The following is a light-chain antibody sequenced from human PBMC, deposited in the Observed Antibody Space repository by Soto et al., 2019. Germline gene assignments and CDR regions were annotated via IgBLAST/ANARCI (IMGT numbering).Light chain of an antibody. V-gene: IGKV1-5*01. CDR2: DAS. Sequence: DIQMTQSPSTLSASVGDRVTITCRASQSISSWLAWYQQKPGKAPKLLIYDASSLESGVPSRFSGSGSGTEFTLTISSLQPDDFATYYCQHRKTFGQGTKVDSK. J-gene: IGKJ1*01. CDR1: QSISSW. CDR3: QHRKT.